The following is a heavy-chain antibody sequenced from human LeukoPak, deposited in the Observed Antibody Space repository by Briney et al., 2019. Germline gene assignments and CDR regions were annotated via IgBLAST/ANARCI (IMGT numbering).Heavy chain of an antibody. J-gene: IGHJ6*03. Sequence: PGGSLRLSCAASGFTFSSYSMNWVRQAPGKGLEWVSSISSSSSYIYYADSVKGRFTISRDNAKNSLYVQMNSLRAEDTAVYYCARVSCSGGSCYSGYYYMDVWGKGTTVTVSS. D-gene: IGHD2-15*01. CDR3: ARVSCSGGSCYSGYYYMDV. CDR1: GFTFSSYS. V-gene: IGHV3-21*01. CDR2: ISSSSSYI.